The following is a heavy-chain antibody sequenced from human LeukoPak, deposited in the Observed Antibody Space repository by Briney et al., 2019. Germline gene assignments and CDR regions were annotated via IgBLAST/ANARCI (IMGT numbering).Heavy chain of an antibody. Sequence: PSETLSLTCSVSGGSISSYYWTWIWQPPGKGLEWIGYRYYSGSTTYNPSLKSRVTISVDTSKSQFSLKLISVTAADTAIYYCARVRGDFETDWGQGTLVTVSS. J-gene: IGHJ1*01. CDR3: ARVRGDFETD. D-gene: IGHD3-16*01. CDR1: GGSISSYY. CDR2: RYYSGST. V-gene: IGHV4-59*01.